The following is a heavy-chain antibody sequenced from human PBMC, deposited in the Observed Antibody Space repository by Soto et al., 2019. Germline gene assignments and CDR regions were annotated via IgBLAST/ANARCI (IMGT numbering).Heavy chain of an antibody. CDR3: ARVEGYCTNGVCDWFDP. J-gene: IGHJ5*02. CDR1: GGTFSSYT. CDR2: IIPILGIA. V-gene: IGHV1-69*02. D-gene: IGHD2-8*01. Sequence: QVQLVQSGAEVKKPGSSVKVSCKASGGTFSSYTISWVRQAPGQGLEWMGRIIPILGIANYAQKFQGRVTITADKSTSTDYMELSSLRSEDTAVYYCARVEGYCTNGVCDWFDPWGQGTLVTVSS.